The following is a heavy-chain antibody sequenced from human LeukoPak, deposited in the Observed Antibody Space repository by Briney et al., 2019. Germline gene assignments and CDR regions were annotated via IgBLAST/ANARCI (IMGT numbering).Heavy chain of an antibody. J-gene: IGHJ4*02. CDR1: GFSFSSNA. CDR3: AKAYGTNGYYQLPIDF. D-gene: IGHD3-22*01. Sequence: GGSLRLSCAASGFSFSSNAMTWVRQAPGKGLECVSAVTAGGGTTYYADSVKGRFTISRDNSRNTLYLQLNNLRAEDTAVYYCAKAYGTNGYYQLPIDFWGQGTLVTVSS. CDR2: VTAGGGTT. V-gene: IGHV3-23*01.